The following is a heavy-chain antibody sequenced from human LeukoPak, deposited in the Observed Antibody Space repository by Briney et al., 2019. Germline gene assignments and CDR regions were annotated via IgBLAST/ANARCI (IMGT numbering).Heavy chain of an antibody. V-gene: IGHV1-2*02. CDR2: INPNSGGT. D-gene: IGHD1-14*01. J-gene: IGHJ4*02. Sequence: GASVKVSCEASGYTFTDYYIHWVRQAPGQGLEWMGWINPNSGGTNYTQKFQGRVTMTRDTSISTAYLELNRLTSDDTAVYYCERVLVRYGNLDYWSQGSLVTVSS. CDR3: ERVLVRYGNLDY. CDR1: GYTFTDYY.